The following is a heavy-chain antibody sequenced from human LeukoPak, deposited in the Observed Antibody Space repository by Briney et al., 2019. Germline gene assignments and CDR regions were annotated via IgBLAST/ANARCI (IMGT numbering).Heavy chain of an antibody. CDR3: ARDYSSSDRKDY. V-gene: IGHV3-48*02. D-gene: IGHD6-6*01. J-gene: IGHJ4*02. CDR1: GFTFSSYS. CDR2: ISSSSSTI. Sequence: RGSLRLSCAASGFTFSSYSMNWVRQAPGKGLEWVSYISSSSSTIYYADSVKGRFTISRDNAKDSLYLQMNSLRDEDTAVYYCARDYSSSDRKDYWGQGTLVTVSS.